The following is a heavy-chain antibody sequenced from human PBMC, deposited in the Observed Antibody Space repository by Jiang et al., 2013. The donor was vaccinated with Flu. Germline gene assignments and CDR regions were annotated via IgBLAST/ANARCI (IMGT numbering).Heavy chain of an antibody. CDR2: LWHDGSNK. D-gene: IGHD3-9*01. V-gene: IGHV3-30*02. J-gene: IGHJ4*02. CDR1: GFTFNYYR. Sequence: VQLLESGGGVVQPGGSLRLSCAASGFTFNYYRMHWVRQSPGKGLEWVASLWHDGSNKFYADSVRGRFTISRDNSRNTLYLEMNSLRPEDTAVYYCATLRGSSYDTYLADYWGQGTLVTV. CDR3: ATLRGSSYDTYLADY.